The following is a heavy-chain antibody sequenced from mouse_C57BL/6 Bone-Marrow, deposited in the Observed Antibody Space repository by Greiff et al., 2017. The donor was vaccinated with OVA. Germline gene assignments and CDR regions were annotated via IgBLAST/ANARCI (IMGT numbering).Heavy chain of an antibody. Sequence: VKLMESGAELMQPGASVKLSCKATGYTFTGYWIEWVKQRPGHGLEWIGEILPGSGSTNYNEKFKGKATFTADTSSNTAYMQLSSLTTEDSATYYCARCPLFYPYYFDYWGQGTTLTVSS. V-gene: IGHV1-9*01. CDR1: GYTFTGYW. J-gene: IGHJ2*01. D-gene: IGHD2-1*01. CDR3: ARCPLFYPYYFDY. CDR2: ILPGSGST.